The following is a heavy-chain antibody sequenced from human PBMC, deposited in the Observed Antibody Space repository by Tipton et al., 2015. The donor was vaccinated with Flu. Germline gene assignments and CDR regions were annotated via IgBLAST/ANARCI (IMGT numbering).Heavy chain of an antibody. D-gene: IGHD5-18*01. CDR3: ARCFVGYPHIY. CDR2: IYYTGST. V-gene: IGHV4-38-2*02. CDR1: NYSITSGYY. J-gene: IGHJ4*02. Sequence: TLSLTCSVSNYSITSGYYWGWIRQPPGKGLEWIGSIYYTGSTYYNPSLESRVTISVDTSTNHFYLKVNSAIAADTAVYYCARCFVGYPHIYWGQGRLVTVFS.